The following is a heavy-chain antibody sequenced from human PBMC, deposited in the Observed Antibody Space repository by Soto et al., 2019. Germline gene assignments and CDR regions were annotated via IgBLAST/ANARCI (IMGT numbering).Heavy chain of an antibody. J-gene: IGHJ3*02. D-gene: IGHD6-19*01. CDR2: INHSGST. Sequence: QVQLQQWGAGLLKPSETLSLTCAVYGGSFSGYYWSWIRQPPGKGLEWIGEINHSGSTNYNPSLKSRVTMSVDTSKNQFSLKLSSVTAADTAVYYCARRGSGWYGAFDIWGQGTMVTVSS. CDR3: ARRGSGWYGAFDI. V-gene: IGHV4-34*01. CDR1: GGSFSGYY.